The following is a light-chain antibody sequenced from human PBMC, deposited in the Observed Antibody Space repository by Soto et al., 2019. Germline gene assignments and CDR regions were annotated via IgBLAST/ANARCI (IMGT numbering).Light chain of an antibody. CDR3: QQYNEWPET. V-gene: IGKV3-15*01. CDR2: GAS. Sequence: EIVLTQSPGTLSLSPGERATLSCRASQSVASRNLAWYQQKSGQAPRLLIYGASTRATGIPGRFSGSGSGTEFTLIISSLQSEDFAVYYCQQYNEWPETFGHGTKVDI. J-gene: IGKJ1*01. CDR1: QSVASRN.